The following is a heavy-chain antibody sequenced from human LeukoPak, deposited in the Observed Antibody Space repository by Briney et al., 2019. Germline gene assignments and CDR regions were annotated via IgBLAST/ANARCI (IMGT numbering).Heavy chain of an antibody. CDR3: ASRIVGTPDYFDY. CDR1: GFTVSGNY. D-gene: IGHD1-26*01. CDR2: IQQDGNEK. Sequence: GGSLRLSCAVSGFTVSGNYMSWVRQAPGKGLEWVANIQQDGNEKYYVDSVKGRFTISRDNAKNSLYLQMNSLRVEDTAVYYCASRIVGTPDYFDYWGQGTLVTVSS. V-gene: IGHV3-7*01. J-gene: IGHJ4*02.